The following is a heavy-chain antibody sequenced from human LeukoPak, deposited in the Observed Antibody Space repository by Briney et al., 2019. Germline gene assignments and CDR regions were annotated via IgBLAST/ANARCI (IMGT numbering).Heavy chain of an antibody. CDR3: ARGDQGIDY. Sequence: SETLSLTCDVSGGSINSGDYSWNWIRQPPGKGLEWIGNIYRSGTTYYNPSLKSRVTISVDRSKNQFSLKLSSVTAADTAVYHCARGDQGIDYWGQGTLVTVSS. V-gene: IGHV4-30-2*01. D-gene: IGHD2-2*01. CDR2: IYRSGTT. J-gene: IGHJ4*02. CDR1: GGSINSGDYS.